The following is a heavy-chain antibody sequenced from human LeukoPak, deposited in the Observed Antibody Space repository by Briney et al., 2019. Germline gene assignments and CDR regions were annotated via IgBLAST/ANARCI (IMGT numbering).Heavy chain of an antibody. J-gene: IGHJ4*02. CDR1: GGTFSSYA. CDR2: IIPIFGTA. Sequence: SVKVSCKASGGTFSSYAISWVRQAPGQGLEWMGGIIPIFGTANYAQKFQGRVTITADKSTSTAYMELSSLRSEDTAVYYCARMKATMVRGVTLTPYYFDYWGQGTLVTVSS. D-gene: IGHD3-10*01. CDR3: ARMKATMVRGVTLTPYYFDY. V-gene: IGHV1-69*06.